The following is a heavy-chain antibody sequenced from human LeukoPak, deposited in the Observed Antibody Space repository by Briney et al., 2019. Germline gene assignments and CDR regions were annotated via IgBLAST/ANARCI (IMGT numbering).Heavy chain of an antibody. V-gene: IGHV3-53*01. J-gene: IGHJ4*02. CDR2: SYSEEWVAISYSGGSS. D-gene: IGHD3-10*01. CDR1: GFTVSTDH. CDR3: AKDRAQAWFGELWGYFDY. Sequence: PGGSLRLSCAASGFTVSTDHMSWVRQAPGKGLEWVAISYSEEWVAISYSGGSSQYAESVKGRFTISRDNSKNTLYLQMNSLRAEDTAVYYCAKDRAQAWFGELWGYFDYWGQGTLVTVSS.